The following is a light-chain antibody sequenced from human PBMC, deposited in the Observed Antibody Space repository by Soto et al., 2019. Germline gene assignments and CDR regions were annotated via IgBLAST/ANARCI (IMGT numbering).Light chain of an antibody. CDR2: AAS. CDR1: QSISTY. V-gene: IGKV1-39*01. Sequence: DIPMTQSPSSLSAFVGDRVTITCRASQSISTYLNWYQHKPGKAPKLLIYAASTLQSGVPSTFSGSGSVTDFTLTISSLQPEDFAPYYCQQTYNTPQTFGHGTTLEIK. J-gene: IGKJ2*01. CDR3: QQTYNTPQT.